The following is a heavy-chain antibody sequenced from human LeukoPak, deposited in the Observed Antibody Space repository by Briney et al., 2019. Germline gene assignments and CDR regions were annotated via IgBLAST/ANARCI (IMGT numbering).Heavy chain of an antibody. D-gene: IGHD2-21*02. V-gene: IGHV4-39*07. CDR2: IYYSGTT. Sequence: SETLSLTCTVSGGSISSSSYYWGWIRQPPGKGLEWIGYIYYSGTTYYNPSLKSRVTISIDTSKNQFSLKVSSVTAADTAVYYCARVYSPVTATFDYWGQGILVTVSS. CDR3: ARVYSPVTATFDY. J-gene: IGHJ4*02. CDR1: GGSISSSSYY.